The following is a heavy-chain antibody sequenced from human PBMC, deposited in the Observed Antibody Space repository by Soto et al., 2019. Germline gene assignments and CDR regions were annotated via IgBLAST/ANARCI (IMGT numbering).Heavy chain of an antibody. V-gene: IGHV4-39*02. J-gene: IGHJ4*02. Sequence: QLQLQESGPGLVKPSETLSLTCTVSGGSISSSSYYWGWIRQPPGKGLEWIGSIYYSGSTYYNPSLKSRVTISVDTSKNQFSLKLSSVTAADTAVYYCARDKDYDSSGYYVFDYWGQGTLVTVSS. CDR1: GGSISSSSYY. CDR3: ARDKDYDSSGYYVFDY. CDR2: IYYSGST. D-gene: IGHD3-22*01.